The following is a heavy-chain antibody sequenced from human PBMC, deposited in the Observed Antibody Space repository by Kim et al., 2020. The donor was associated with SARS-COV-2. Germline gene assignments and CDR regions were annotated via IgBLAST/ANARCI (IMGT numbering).Heavy chain of an antibody. J-gene: IGHJ4*02. D-gene: IGHD3-9*01. Sequence: SRVTIAVDTSKNQFSLKLSSVTAADTAVYYCARMYYDILTGYYSPGVLDYWGQGTLVTVSS. CDR3: ARMYYDILTGYYSPGVLDY. V-gene: IGHV4-31*02.